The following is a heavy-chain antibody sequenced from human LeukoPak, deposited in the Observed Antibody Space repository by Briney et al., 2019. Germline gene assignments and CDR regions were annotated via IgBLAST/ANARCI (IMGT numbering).Heavy chain of an antibody. CDR1: GFTFSSYG. V-gene: IGHV3-30*03. J-gene: IGHJ4*02. Sequence: GGSLRLSCAASGFTFSSYGMHWVRQAPGKGLEWVAVISYDGSNKYYADSVKGRFTISRDNSKNTLYLQMNSLRPEDTAVYYCARGAFDWGQGTLVTVSS. CDR3: ARGAFD. CDR2: ISYDGSNK.